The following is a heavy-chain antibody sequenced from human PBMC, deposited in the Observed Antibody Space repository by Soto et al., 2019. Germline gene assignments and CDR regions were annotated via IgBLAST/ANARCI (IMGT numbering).Heavy chain of an antibody. CDR3: AKDILKGVPNFDWLSLSGLDY. CDR2: ISWNSGSI. J-gene: IGHJ4*02. D-gene: IGHD3-9*01. V-gene: IGHV3-9*01. CDR1: GFTFDDYG. Sequence: EVQLVESGGGLVQPGRSLRLSCAASGFTFDDYGMHWVRQAPGKGLEWVSGISWNSGSIGYADSVKGRFTISRDNARDSLYLQMNSLRAEDTALYYCAKDILKGVPNFDWLSLSGLDYWGQGTLATVSS.